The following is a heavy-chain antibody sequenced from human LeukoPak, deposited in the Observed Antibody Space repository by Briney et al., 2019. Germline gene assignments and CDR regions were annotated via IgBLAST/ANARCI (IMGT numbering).Heavy chain of an antibody. Sequence: GASVKVSCKASGYTFTISNFTWCGLPPGQGLGWWGGLNPNSGNTGYAQKFQGRVTITRNTSISTAYMELSSLRSEDTAVYYCARGRSSSSKHRRGGWFDPWGQGTLVTVSS. CDR1: GYTFTISN. J-gene: IGHJ5*02. CDR3: ARGRSSSSKHRRGGWFDP. CDR2: LNPNSGNT. V-gene: IGHV1-8*03. D-gene: IGHD6-13*01.